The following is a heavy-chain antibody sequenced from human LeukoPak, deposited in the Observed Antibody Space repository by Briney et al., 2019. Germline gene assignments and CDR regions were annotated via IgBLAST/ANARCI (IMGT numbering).Heavy chain of an antibody. CDR2: IYPGDSDT. CDR3: ASGIVGVRDAFDI. J-gene: IGHJ3*02. V-gene: IGHV5-51*01. CDR1: GYTFTSYW. Sequence: KNGESLKISCKGSGYTFTSYWIGWVRQMPGKGLEWMGIIYPGDSDTRYSPSSQGQVTISADKSISTAYLQWSSLKATDTAMYYCASGIVGVRDAFDIWGQGTMVTVSS. D-gene: IGHD1-26*01.